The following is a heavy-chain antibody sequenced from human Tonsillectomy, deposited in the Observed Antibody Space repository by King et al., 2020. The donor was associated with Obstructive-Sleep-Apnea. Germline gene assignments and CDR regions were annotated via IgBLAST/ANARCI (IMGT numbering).Heavy chain of an antibody. CDR1: GASIGGTYYY. D-gene: IGHD3-16*01. CDR2: VHYSGET. Sequence: VQLQESGPGLVKPSQTLSLTCTVSGASIGGTYYYWSWIRQHPGKGLEWLGLVHYSGETYYNPSLKSRLTISVDTSKNQFSLNLSSVTAADTAIYYCAREAIRLGEFRFWGQGTLVTVSA. CDR3: AREAIRLGEFRF. J-gene: IGHJ4*02. V-gene: IGHV4-31*03.